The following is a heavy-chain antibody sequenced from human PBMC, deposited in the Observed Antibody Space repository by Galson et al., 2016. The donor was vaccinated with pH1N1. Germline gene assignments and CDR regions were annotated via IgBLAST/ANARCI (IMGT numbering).Heavy chain of an antibody. V-gene: IGHV6-1*01. CDR2: TCYRSKWYN. Sequence: CAISGDSVSSNSAAWNWIRQSPSRGLEWLGRTCYRSKWYNDYGVSVKSRITINPDTSENQFSLQLNSVTPEDTAVYYCARSEYYYDSSGYRHDTFDIWGQGTTVTVSS. CDR3: ARSEYYYDSSGYRHDTFDI. J-gene: IGHJ3*02. CDR1: GDSVSSNSAA. D-gene: IGHD3-22*01.